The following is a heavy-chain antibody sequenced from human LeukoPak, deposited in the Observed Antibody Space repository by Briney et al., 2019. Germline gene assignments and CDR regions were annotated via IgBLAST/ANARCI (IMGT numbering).Heavy chain of an antibody. V-gene: IGHV3-11*04. CDR1: GFTFSDYY. Sequence: GGSLRLPCAASGFTFSDYYMSWIRQAPGKGLEWVSYISSSGTTIYYADSVKGRFTISRDNAKNSLYLQMNSLRAEDTAVYYCARDLKDYYDSSGLDYWGQGTLVTVSS. D-gene: IGHD3-22*01. J-gene: IGHJ4*02. CDR3: ARDLKDYYDSSGLDY. CDR2: ISSSGTTI.